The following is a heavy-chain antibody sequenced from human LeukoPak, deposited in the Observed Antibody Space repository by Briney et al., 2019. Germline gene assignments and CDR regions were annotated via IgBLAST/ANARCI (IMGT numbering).Heavy chain of an antibody. J-gene: IGHJ4*02. Sequence: GGSLRLSCAASGFTFSSYAMNWVRQAPGKGLEWVSAISGSGGSTYYADSVKGRFTISRDNSKNTLYLQMNSLSAEDTAVYCCAKALSHCSGGSCYSAVDYWGQGTLVTVSS. V-gene: IGHV3-23*01. D-gene: IGHD2-15*01. CDR1: GFTFSSYA. CDR3: AKALSHCSGGSCYSAVDY. CDR2: ISGSGGST.